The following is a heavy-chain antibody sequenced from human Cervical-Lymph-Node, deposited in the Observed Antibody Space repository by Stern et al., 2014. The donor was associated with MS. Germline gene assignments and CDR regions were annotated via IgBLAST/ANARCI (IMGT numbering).Heavy chain of an antibody. CDR2: VYPNRST. D-gene: IGHD6-19*01. CDR1: GITAGTTY. V-gene: IGHV3-66*01. Sequence: EVQLVESGGGLVQPGGSLRLSCVVSGITAGTTYMSWVRQAPGGGLEWVAVVYPNRSTYYGDSVRGRFTISRDDSKNTVYLQMTSLRGDDTAVYFCARGLAVADHWGLGALVTVSS. J-gene: IGHJ4*02. CDR3: ARGLAVADH.